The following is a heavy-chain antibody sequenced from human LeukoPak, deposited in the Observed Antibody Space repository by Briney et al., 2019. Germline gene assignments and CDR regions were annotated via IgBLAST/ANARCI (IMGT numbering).Heavy chain of an antibody. CDR3: AMVRGAVDWYFDL. CDR2: IYPGDSDT. Sequence: HGESLKISCTGSGYSFTSYWIGWVRQMPGKGLEWMGIIYPGDSDTRYSPSFQGQVTISADKSISTAYLQWSSLKASDTAMYYCAMVRGAVDWYFDLWGRGTLVTVSS. CDR1: GYSFTSYW. D-gene: IGHD3-10*01. J-gene: IGHJ2*01. V-gene: IGHV5-51*01.